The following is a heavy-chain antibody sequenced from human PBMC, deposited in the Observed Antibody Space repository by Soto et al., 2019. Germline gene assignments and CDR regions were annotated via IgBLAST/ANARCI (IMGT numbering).Heavy chain of an antibody. CDR1: GGSISSSSYY. Sequence: SETLSLTCTVSGGSISSSSYYWGWIRQPPGKGLEWIGSIYYSGSTYYNPSLKSRVTISVDTSKNQFSLKLSSVTAADTAVYYCARHPRMGNPDYWGQGTLVTVSS. V-gene: IGHV4-39*01. J-gene: IGHJ4*02. CDR2: IYYSGST. D-gene: IGHD2-8*01. CDR3: ARHPRMGNPDY.